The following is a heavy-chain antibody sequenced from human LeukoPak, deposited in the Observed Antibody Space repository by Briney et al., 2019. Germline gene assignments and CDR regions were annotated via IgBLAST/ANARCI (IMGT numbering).Heavy chain of an antibody. V-gene: IGHV4-59*01. CDR2: IYYSGST. Sequence: PSETLSLTCIVSGGSISSYYWSWIRQPPGEGLEWIGYIYYSGSTNYNPPLKSRVTISVDTSKNQFSLKLSCVTAADTAVYYCARVSGSYYGPPDYWGQGTLVTASS. CDR3: ARVSGSYYGPPDY. J-gene: IGHJ4*02. CDR1: GGSISSYY. D-gene: IGHD1-26*01.